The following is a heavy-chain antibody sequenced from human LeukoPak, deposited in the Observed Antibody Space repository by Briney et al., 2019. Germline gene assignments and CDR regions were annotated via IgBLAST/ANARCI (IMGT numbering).Heavy chain of an antibody. D-gene: IGHD6-6*01. CDR2: INPNSGGT. V-gene: IGHV1-2*02. CDR3: ARDAGSSYRIDY. J-gene: IGHJ4*02. Sequence: ASVKVSCKASGYTFTGYYMHWVRQAPGQGLEWMGWINPNSGGTNYAQKFQGRVTMTRDTSISTAYMELSRLRSDDTAVYYCARDAGSSYRIDYWGQGTLVTVSS. CDR1: GYTFTGYY.